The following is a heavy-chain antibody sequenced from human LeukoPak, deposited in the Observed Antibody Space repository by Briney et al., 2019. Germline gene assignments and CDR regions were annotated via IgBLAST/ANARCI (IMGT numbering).Heavy chain of an antibody. V-gene: IGHV3-30*02. D-gene: IGHD6-6*01. CDR3: AKAIHSSSSGVVDY. J-gene: IGHJ4*02. Sequence: PGGSLRLSCAASGFTLSTYAMSWVRQAPGKGLEWVTFIRYDGSNKYYAESVKGRFTISRDNSKNTLYLQMNSLRAEDTAVYYCAKAIHSSSSGVVDYWGQGTLVTVSS. CDR1: GFTLSTYA. CDR2: IRYDGSNK.